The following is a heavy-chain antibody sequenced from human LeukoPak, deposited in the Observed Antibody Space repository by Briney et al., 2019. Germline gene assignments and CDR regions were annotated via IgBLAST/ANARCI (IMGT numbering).Heavy chain of an antibody. J-gene: IGHJ6*04. CDR2: ISYDGSNK. CDR1: GFTFSSYA. D-gene: IGHD3-22*01. V-gene: IGHV3-30*04. Sequence: GGSLRLSCAASGFTFSSYAMHWVRQAPGKGLEWVAVISYDGSNKYYADSVKGRFTISRDNSKNTLYLQMNSLRAEDTAVYYCARGPTMKMDVWGKGTTVTVSS. CDR3: ARGPTMKMDV.